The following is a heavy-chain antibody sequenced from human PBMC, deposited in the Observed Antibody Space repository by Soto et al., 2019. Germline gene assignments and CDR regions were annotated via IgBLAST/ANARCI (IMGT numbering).Heavy chain of an antibody. Sequence: PGGSLRLSCAASGFTFSSYGIHWVRQAPGKGLEWVAVISRDGTNKYYVDSVKGRFTISRDNSKDTVYLQMNSLRDEDSAMFYCARSRSGAVADSFDFWGQGTLVTVSS. D-gene: IGHD3-10*01. CDR1: GFTFSSYG. CDR2: ISRDGTNK. CDR3: ARSRSGAVADSFDF. V-gene: IGHV3-30*19. J-gene: IGHJ4*02.